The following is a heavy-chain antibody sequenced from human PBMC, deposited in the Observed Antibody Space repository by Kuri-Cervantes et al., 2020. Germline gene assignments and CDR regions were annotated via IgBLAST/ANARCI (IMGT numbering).Heavy chain of an antibody. CDR2: IKVDGSEE. J-gene: IGHJ6*03. CDR1: GFTFRHFW. CDR3: ARIWSTVGYYYYYMDV. Sequence: GESLKISCAASGFTFRHFWMGWVRQAPGKGLEWVANIKVDGSEEYYVDSVKGRFTISRDNAKNSLHLQMNSLRAEDTAVYYCARIWSTVGYYYYYMDVWGKGTTVTVSS. D-gene: IGHD1-26*01. V-gene: IGHV3-7*01.